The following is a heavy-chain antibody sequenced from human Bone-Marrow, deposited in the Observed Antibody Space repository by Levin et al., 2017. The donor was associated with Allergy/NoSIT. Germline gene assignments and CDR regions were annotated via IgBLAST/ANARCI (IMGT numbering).Heavy chain of an antibody. V-gene: IGHV1-69*06. D-gene: IGHD3-10*01. CDR1: GGTFSSYA. J-gene: IGHJ5*02. Sequence: PGGSLRLSCKASGGTFSSYAISWVRQAPGQGLEWMGGIIPIFGTANYAQKFQGRVTITADKSTSTAYMELSSLRSEDTAVYYCARDPFQGVTIGKYNWFDPWGQGTLVTVAS. CDR2: IIPIFGTA. CDR3: ARDPFQGVTIGKYNWFDP.